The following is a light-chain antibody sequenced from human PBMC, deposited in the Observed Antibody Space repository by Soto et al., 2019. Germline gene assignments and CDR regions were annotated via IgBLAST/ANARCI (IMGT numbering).Light chain of an antibody. J-gene: IGLJ3*02. CDR1: SSDVGGYDY. CDR3: SAYTARSTLV. CDR2: EVR. Sequence: QSVLTQPASVSGSPGQSITISCTGTSSDVGGYDYVSWYQLHPGTAPKLIIYEVRNRPSGISSRFSGSRSGNTASLTISGLQPEDEGDYYCSAYTARSTLVFGGGTKVTV. V-gene: IGLV2-14*01.